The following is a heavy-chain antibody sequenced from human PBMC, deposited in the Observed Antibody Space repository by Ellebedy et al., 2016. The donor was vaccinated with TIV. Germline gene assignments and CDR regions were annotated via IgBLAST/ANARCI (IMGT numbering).Heavy chain of an antibody. CDR2: INQDGSRI. CDR3: VRDGAYGDYSPGYYGMDV. Sequence: GGSLRLSCAASGFTFNSYWMSWVRQAPGKGLEWVANINQDGSRIYYVDSVKGRFTISRDNAKNSVYLRMNTLRVEDTAVYHCVRDGAYGDYSPGYYGMDVWGQGTLATVSS. CDR1: GFTFNSYW. V-gene: IGHV3-7*03. J-gene: IGHJ6*02. D-gene: IGHD3-22*01.